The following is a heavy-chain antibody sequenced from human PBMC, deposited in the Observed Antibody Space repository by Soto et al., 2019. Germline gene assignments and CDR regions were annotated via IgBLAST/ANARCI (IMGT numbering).Heavy chain of an antibody. CDR1: GYTFTGYY. CDR2: INPNSGGT. D-gene: IGHD6-13*01. V-gene: IGHV1-2*02. Sequence: GASVKVSCKASGYTFTGYYMHWVRQAPGQGLEWMGWINPNSGGTNYAQKFQGQVTISADKSISTAYLQWSSLKASDTAMHYCARLEGIAAAWSLDYWGQGTLVTVSS. J-gene: IGHJ4*02. CDR3: ARLEGIAAAWSLDY.